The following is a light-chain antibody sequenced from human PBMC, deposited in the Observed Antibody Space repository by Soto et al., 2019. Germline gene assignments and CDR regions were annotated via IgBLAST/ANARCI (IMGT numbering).Light chain of an antibody. V-gene: IGKV1-5*03. CDR3: QHYDVYPYT. Sequence: DLQMTQSPFTLSASVGDRVTITCRASQSVGNWLAWYQQKPGKVPKLLIFQASILETGVPSRFSGRGSGTEFTLSINSLQPDDFATYYCQHYDVYPYTFGQGTKLDIK. CDR1: QSVGNW. CDR2: QAS. J-gene: IGKJ2*01.